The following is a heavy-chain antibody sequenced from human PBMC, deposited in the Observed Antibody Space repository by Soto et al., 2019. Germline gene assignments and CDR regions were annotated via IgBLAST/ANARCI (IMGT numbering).Heavy chain of an antibody. J-gene: IGHJ4*02. CDR1: GYTFTSYA. CDR2: ISAYNGNT. D-gene: IGHD3-10*01. CDR3: ARSGGPAGY. V-gene: IGHV1-18*01. Sequence: QVQLVQSGAEVKKPGASVKVSCKASGYTFTSYAISWVRQAPGQGLEWMGWISAYNGNTNYAQKLQGRVTMTTDTSTTTATTELWCARSDPTDVYYCARSGGPAGYWGQGTLVTVSS.